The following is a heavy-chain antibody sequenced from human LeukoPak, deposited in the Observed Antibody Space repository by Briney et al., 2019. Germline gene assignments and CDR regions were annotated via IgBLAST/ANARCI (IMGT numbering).Heavy chain of an antibody. CDR1: GFTFSNYA. V-gene: IGHV3-48*03. D-gene: IGHD1-1*01. CDR3: ARQIGIWNDGTNTDFNS. J-gene: IGHJ4*02. CDR2: ISSSGFTM. Sequence: GGSLRLSCAASGFTFSNYAMNWVRQAPGKGLEWVSYISSSGFTMYYADSVEGRFTISRDNARNSLYLQMNSLRAEDTAVYYCARQIGIWNDGTNTDFNSWGQGTLVTVSS.